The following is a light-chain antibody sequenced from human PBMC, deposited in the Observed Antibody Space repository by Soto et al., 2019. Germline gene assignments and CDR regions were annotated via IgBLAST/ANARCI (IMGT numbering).Light chain of an antibody. Sequence: DIQMTQSPSTLSASVGDRFTITCRASQSISDWLAWYQQKPGKAPKLLIYKASSLESGVPSRFSGSGSGTEFTLTISSLQPDDFATYYCQQYNSYPLTFGGGTKVDI. CDR2: KAS. CDR3: QQYNSYPLT. J-gene: IGKJ4*01. V-gene: IGKV1-5*03. CDR1: QSISDW.